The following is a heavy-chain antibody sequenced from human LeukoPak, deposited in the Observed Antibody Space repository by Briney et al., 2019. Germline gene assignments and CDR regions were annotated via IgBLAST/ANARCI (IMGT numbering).Heavy chain of an antibody. CDR1: GIIFSNYW. D-gene: IGHD3-10*01. CDR2: INRDGSST. CDR3: ARISYYPDY. J-gene: IGHJ4*02. Sequence: GGSLRLSCAASGIIFSNYWMHWVRQAPGKGLVWVSRINRDGSSTSYADSVKGRFTISRDNAKNTLYLQMNSLRAEDTAVYYCARISYYPDYWGQGTLVTVSS. V-gene: IGHV3-74*01.